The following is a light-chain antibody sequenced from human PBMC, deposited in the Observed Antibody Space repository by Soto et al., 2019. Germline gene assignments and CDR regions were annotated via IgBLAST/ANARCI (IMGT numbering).Light chain of an antibody. Sequence: DILLTQPPGAVCLSPGERAILCCRASQSVSSYLAWYQQKPGQAPRLLIYGASTRATDIPARFSGSGSGTEFTLTISSLQSEDFALYYCQQYNNWPLTFGGGTKVDIK. V-gene: IGKV3-15*01. CDR1: QSVSSY. CDR2: GAS. CDR3: QQYNNWPLT. J-gene: IGKJ4*01.